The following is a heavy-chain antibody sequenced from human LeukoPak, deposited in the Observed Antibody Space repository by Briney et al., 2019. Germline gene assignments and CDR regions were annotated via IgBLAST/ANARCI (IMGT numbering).Heavy chain of an antibody. D-gene: IGHD3-22*01. V-gene: IGHV4-34*01. CDR1: GGSLSGYY. CDR3: ARLSGISMIVVFISDAFDI. Sequence: SETLSLTRAVYGGSLSGYYWSWIRQPPGKGLEWIGEINHSGSTNYNPSLESRVTISVDTSKNQFSLKLSSVTAADTAVYYCARLSGISMIVVFISDAFDIWGQGTMVTVSS. J-gene: IGHJ3*02. CDR2: INHSGST.